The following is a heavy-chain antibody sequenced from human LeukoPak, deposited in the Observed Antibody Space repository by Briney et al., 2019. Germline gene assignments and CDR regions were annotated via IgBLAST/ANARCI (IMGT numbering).Heavy chain of an antibody. CDR3: ARDRRAAYSGSHAFDI. J-gene: IGHJ3*02. D-gene: IGHD1-26*01. CDR2: ISSSSSYI. CDR1: GFTFSSYS. Sequence: GGSLRLSCAASGFTFSSYSMNWVRQAPGKGLEWVSSISSSSSYIYYADSVKGRFTISRDNSKNTLYLQMNSLRAEDTAVYYCARDRRAAYSGSHAFDIWGQGTMVTVSS. V-gene: IGHV3-21*01.